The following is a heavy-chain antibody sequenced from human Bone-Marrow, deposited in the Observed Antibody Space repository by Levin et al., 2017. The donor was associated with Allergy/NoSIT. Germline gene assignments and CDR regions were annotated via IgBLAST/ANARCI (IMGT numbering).Heavy chain of an antibody. CDR3: ARGVDYDFWNGSAEGYYYGMDV. V-gene: IGHV5-51*01. Sequence: GESLKISCKGYGYTFSNYWIAWVRQMPGKGLEWMGIIYPGDSDTRYSPSFQGQVTISADKSISTAYLQWSSLKASDTAMYYCARGVDYDFWNGSAEGYYYGMDVWGQGTTVTVSS. CDR1: GYTFSNYW. J-gene: IGHJ6*02. CDR2: IYPGDSDT. D-gene: IGHD3-3*01.